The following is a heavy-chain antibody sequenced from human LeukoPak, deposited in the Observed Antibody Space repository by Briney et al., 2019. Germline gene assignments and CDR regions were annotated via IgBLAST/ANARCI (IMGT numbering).Heavy chain of an antibody. CDR1: GFTFSSYA. CDR3: AKSGSTSWYLDY. CDR2: ISGSGDNNDNT. V-gene: IGHV3-23*01. Sequence: GGSLRLSCAASGFTFSSYAMSWVRQAPGKGLEWVSAISGSGDNNDNTYYADSVKGQFTISRDNSKNTLYLQMSSLRAEDAAVYYCAKSGSTSWYLDYWGQGTLVTVSS. D-gene: IGHD6-13*01. J-gene: IGHJ4*02.